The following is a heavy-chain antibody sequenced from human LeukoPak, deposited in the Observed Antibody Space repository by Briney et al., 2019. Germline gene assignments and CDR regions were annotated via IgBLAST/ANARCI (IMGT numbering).Heavy chain of an antibody. CDR3: ARDGDSYGLTDHNRLDP. V-gene: IGHV3-33*01. CDR2: MWYDGSHE. D-gene: IGHD5-18*01. CDR1: GFTFSSYG. J-gene: IGHJ5*02. Sequence: GGSLRLSCVASGFTFSSYGMHWVRQAPGKGLEWVAVMWYDGSHEYYADSVKGRFIISRDNSKKTLYLQMNSLRVEDTAVYYCARDGDSYGLTDHNRLDPWGQGTLVTVSS.